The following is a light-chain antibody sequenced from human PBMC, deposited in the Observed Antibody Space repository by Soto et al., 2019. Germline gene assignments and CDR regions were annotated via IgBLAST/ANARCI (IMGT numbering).Light chain of an antibody. CDR2: GAS. J-gene: IGKJ2*01. Sequence: EIVMTQSPATLSVSPGERATLSCRASQSVSSTLAWYQQKPGQAPKLLIYGASTRATGIPARFSGSGSGTEFTLTISSLQSEDFAVYYCQQYNNWPPPHTFGQGTKLEIK. CDR3: QQYNNWPPPHT. V-gene: IGKV3-15*01. CDR1: QSVSST.